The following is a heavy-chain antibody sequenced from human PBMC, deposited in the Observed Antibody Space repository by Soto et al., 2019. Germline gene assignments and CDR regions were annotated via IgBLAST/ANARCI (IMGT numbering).Heavy chain of an antibody. D-gene: IGHD6-19*01. Sequence: PGGSLRLSCAASGFTFSSYAMSWVRQAPGKGLEWVSAISGSGGSTYYADSVKGRFTISRDNSKNTLYLQMDSLRAEDTAVYYCARGQGEQWLVFPPHYYYGMDVWGQGTTVTVSS. CDR3: ARGQGEQWLVFPPHYYYGMDV. J-gene: IGHJ6*02. CDR2: ISGSGGST. CDR1: GFTFSSYA. V-gene: IGHV3-23*01.